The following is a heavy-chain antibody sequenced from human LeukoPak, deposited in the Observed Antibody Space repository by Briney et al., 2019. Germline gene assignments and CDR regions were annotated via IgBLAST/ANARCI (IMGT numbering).Heavy chain of an antibody. V-gene: IGHV3-23*01. CDR3: ARDLRAAAGQNWFDP. J-gene: IGHJ5*02. CDR2: ISGSGGST. Sequence: PGGSLRLSCAAPGFTFSSYAMSWVRQAPGKGLEWVSAISGSGGSTYYADSVKGRFTISRDNAKNTLYLQMNSLRAEDTAVYYCARDLRAAAGQNWFDPWGQGTLVTVSS. D-gene: IGHD6-13*01. CDR1: GFTFSSYA.